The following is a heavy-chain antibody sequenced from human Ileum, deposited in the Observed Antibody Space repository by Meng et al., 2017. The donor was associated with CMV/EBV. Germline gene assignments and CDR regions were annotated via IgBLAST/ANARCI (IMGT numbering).Heavy chain of an antibody. Sequence: SETLSLTCTVSGGSMSSNNYYWGWIRQPPGRGLEWIGTIYYSGSTYYNPSLKSRVTMSADTSKNQFSLKLSSVTAADTAVYYCAREIEEYVFLWSSAYFDFWGQGTLVTVSS. CDR1: GGSMSSNNYY. J-gene: IGHJ4*02. D-gene: IGHD3-16*01. CDR3: AREIEEYVFLWSSAYFDF. V-gene: IGHV4-39*07. CDR2: IYYSGST.